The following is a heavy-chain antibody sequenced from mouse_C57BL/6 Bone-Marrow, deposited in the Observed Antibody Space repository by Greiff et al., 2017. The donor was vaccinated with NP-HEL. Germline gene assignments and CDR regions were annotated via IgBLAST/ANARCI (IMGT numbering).Heavy chain of an antibody. Sequence: VQLQQSDAELVKPGASVKISCKVSGYTFTDHTIHWMRQRPEQGLEWIGYIYPRDGSTKYNEKFKGKATLTADKSSSTAYMQLNSLTSEDSAVYFCARLGRITTVVGYAMDYWGQGTSVTVSS. CDR2: IYPRDGST. CDR1: GYTFTDHT. CDR3: ARLGRITTVVGYAMDY. J-gene: IGHJ4*01. D-gene: IGHD1-1*01. V-gene: IGHV1-78*01.